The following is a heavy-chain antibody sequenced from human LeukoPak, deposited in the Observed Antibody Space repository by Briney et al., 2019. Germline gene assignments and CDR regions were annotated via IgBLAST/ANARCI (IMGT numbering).Heavy chain of an antibody. CDR1: GFSVTDNY. CDR2: IYSGGTA. J-gene: IGHJ1*01. V-gene: IGHV3-53*01. CDR3: ARPLLTLPAFRH. Sequence: GGSLRLSCAASGFSVTDNYMSWVRQAPGKGLEWVSVIYSGGTAHYADSVKGRFTISRDNSRNTLYLQMNSLRAEDTAVYYCARPLLTLPAFRHWGQGTLVTVSS. D-gene: IGHD3-9*01.